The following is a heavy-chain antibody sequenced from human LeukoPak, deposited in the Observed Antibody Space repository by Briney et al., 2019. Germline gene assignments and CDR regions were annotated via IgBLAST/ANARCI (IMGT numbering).Heavy chain of an antibody. J-gene: IGHJ6*03. CDR3: ARAQRPYYYYYMDV. CDR1: GYTFTSYD. CDR2: MNPNSGNT. Sequence: AASVKVSCKASGYTFTSYDINWVRQATGQGLEWMGWMNPNSGNTGYAQKFQGRVTMTRNTSISTAYMELSSLRSEDTAVYYCARAQRPYYYYYMDVWGKGTTVTISS. V-gene: IGHV1-8*01.